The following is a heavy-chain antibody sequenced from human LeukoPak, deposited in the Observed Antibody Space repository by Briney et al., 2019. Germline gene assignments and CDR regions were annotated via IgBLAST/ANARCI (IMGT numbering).Heavy chain of an antibody. V-gene: IGHV3-23*01. CDR1: GGSISSYY. J-gene: IGHJ4*02. CDR3: AKDRASSGSYSFDY. Sequence: LSLTCTVSGGSISSYYWSWVRQAPGKGPEWVSTISGSGESTYHADSVKGRFTISRDNSKNTLYVQMSSLRVEDTAIYYCAKDRASSGSYSFDYWGQGTLVTVPS. D-gene: IGHD1-26*01. CDR2: ISGSGEST.